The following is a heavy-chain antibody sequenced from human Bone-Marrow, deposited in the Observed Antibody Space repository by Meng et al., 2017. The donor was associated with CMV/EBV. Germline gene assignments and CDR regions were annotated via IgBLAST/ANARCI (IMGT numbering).Heavy chain of an antibody. CDR1: GFPLSNARMR. V-gene: IGHV2-26*01. J-gene: IGHJ4*02. CDR3: ARTYDFWSGYYRYYFDY. D-gene: IGHD3-3*01. Sequence: SGPTLVKPTETLTLTCTVSGFPLSNARMRVSWIRQPPGKALEWLAHIFSTDEKSYSTSLKSRLTISKDTSKSQVVLTMTNMDPVDTATYYCARTYDFWSGYYRYYFDYWGQGTLVTVSS. CDR2: IFSTDEK.